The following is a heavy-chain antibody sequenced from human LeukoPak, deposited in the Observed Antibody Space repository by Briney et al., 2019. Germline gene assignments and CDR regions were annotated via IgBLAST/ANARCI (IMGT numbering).Heavy chain of an antibody. CDR1: GFTFSSYA. V-gene: IGHV3-66*01. CDR3: ARAGLTKTGY. CDR2: NYSGGST. J-gene: IGHJ4*02. D-gene: IGHD3/OR15-3a*01. Sequence: GGSLRLSCAASGFTFSSYAMSWVRQAPGKGLEWVSVNYSGGSTYYADSVKGRFTISRDNSKNTLYLQMNSLRAEDTAVYYCARAGLTKTGYWGQGTLVTVSS.